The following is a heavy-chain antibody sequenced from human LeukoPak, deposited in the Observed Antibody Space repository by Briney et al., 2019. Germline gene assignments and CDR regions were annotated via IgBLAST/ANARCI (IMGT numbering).Heavy chain of an antibody. V-gene: IGHV3-74*01. CDR1: GFTFSSYW. Sequence: PGGSLRLSCAASGFTFSSYWMHWVRQAPGRGLVWVSRFNTDGSSTSYADSVKGRFTISGDNAKNTLYLQMNSLRAEDTAVYYCARGGGYYYYDSALDYWGQGTLVTVSS. CDR2: FNTDGSST. D-gene: IGHD3-22*01. J-gene: IGHJ4*02. CDR3: ARGGGYYYYDSALDY.